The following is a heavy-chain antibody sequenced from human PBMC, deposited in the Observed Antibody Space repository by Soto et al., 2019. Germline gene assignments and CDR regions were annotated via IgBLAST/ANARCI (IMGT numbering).Heavy chain of an antibody. V-gene: IGHV4-30-2*01. CDR3: ARGMTTVTTLDY. CDR2: IYHSGST. J-gene: IGHJ4*02. D-gene: IGHD4-17*01. Sequence: SETLSLTCTVAGGSISGYSWRWIRQPPGKGLEWIGYIYHSGSTYYNPSLKSRITISIDRSKNQLSLKLSSVTAADPAVYYCARGMTTVTTLDYWGQGTLVTVS. CDR1: GGSISGYS.